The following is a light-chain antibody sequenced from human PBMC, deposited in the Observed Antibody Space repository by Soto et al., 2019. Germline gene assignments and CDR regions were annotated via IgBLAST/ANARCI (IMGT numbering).Light chain of an antibody. CDR3: AAWDDSLNGPV. J-gene: IGLJ2*01. Sequence: QSVLTQAPSASGTPGQRVTISCSGSSSNIGSNTVNWYQQLPGTAPKLLIYSNNQGPSGVPDRFSGSKSGTSASLAISGLQSGDEAVYYCAAWDDSLNGPVFGGGTQLTVL. CDR2: SNN. CDR1: SSNIGSNT. V-gene: IGLV1-44*01.